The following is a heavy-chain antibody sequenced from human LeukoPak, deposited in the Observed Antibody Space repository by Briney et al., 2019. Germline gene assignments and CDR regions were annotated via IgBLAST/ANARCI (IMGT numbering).Heavy chain of an antibody. J-gene: IGHJ4*02. CDR2: ISSSSSYI. V-gene: IGHV3-21*01. CDR3: ARGRIAVAGDFDY. Sequence: NPGGSLRLSCAASGFTFSSYSMNWVRQAPGKGLEWVSSISSSSSYIYYADSVKGRFTISRGNAKNSLYLQMNSLRAEDTAVYYCARGRIAVAGDFDYWGQGTLVTVSS. CDR1: GFTFSSYS. D-gene: IGHD6-19*01.